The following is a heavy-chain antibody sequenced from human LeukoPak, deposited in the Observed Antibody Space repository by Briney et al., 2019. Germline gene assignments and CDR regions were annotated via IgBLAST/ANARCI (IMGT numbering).Heavy chain of an antibody. J-gene: IGHJ4*02. D-gene: IGHD3-22*01. CDR1: GYTFTGYY. CDR3: ARTYYDSSGYVPFDY. CDR2: TNPNSGVT. Sequence: GASVKVSCKSSGYTFTGYYMHWVRQAPGQGLEWMGWTNPNSGVTNYAQKFQGRVTMTRDTSISTAYMELSRLRSDDTAVYYCARTYYDSSGYVPFDYWGQGTLVTVSS. V-gene: IGHV1-2*02.